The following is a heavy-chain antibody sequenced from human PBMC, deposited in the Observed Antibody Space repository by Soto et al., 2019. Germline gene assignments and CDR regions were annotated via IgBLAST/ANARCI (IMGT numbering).Heavy chain of an antibody. Sequence: SETLSLTCAVYGGSFSGYYWSWIRQPPGKGLEWIGEINHSGSTNYNPSLKSRVTISVDTSKNQFSLKLSSVTAADTAVYYCARDRRIMITFGGVIVRGAFDIWGQGTMVTVSS. CDR2: INHSGST. D-gene: IGHD3-16*02. V-gene: IGHV4-34*01. J-gene: IGHJ3*02. CDR3: ARDRRIMITFGGVIVRGAFDI. CDR1: GGSFSGYY.